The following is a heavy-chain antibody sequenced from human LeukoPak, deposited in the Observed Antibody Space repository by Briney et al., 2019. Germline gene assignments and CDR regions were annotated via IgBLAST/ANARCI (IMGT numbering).Heavy chain of an antibody. V-gene: IGHV1-46*01. D-gene: IGHD3-10*01. CDR3: ARDSDSGSYNVHAY. CDR2: INPSGGGT. Sequence: GASVKVSCKASGYTFTSYDINWVRQAPGQGLEWMAVINPSGGGTSYPQKFQGRVTLTRDTSTSTVYMELSSLRSEDTAVYYCARDSDSGSYNVHAYWGQGTLVTVSS. CDR1: GYTFTSYD. J-gene: IGHJ4*02.